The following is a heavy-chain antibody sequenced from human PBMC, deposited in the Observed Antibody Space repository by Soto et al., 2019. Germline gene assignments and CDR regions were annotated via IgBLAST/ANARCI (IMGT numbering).Heavy chain of an antibody. Sequence: GGSLRLSCAASGFTFSSYAMHWVRQAPGKGLEWVAVISYDGSNKYYADSVKGRFTISRDNSKNTLYLQMNSLRAEDTAVYYCARASSSGLGYFDYWGQGTLVTVYS. D-gene: IGHD6-6*01. V-gene: IGHV3-30-3*01. CDR2: ISYDGSNK. CDR3: ARASSSGLGYFDY. CDR1: GFTFSSYA. J-gene: IGHJ4*02.